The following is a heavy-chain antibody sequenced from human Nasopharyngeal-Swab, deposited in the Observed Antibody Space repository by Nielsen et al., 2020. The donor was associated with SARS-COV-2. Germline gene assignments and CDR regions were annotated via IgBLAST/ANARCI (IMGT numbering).Heavy chain of an antibody. CDR2: INSDWSII. V-gene: IGHV3-74*01. Sequence: VRQAPGKGLVWVSRINSDWSIIDYADSVKGRFTISRDNARNTLNLQMNSLRAEDTALYYCVCGETTPSDYWGQGTLVTVSS. CDR3: VCGETTPSDY. D-gene: IGHD2-15*01. J-gene: IGHJ4*02.